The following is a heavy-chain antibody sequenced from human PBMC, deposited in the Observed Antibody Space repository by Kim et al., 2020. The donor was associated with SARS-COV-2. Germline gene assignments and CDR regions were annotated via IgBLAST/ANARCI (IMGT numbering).Heavy chain of an antibody. CDR1: GYSFTSYW. Sequence: GESLKISCKGSGYSFTSYWIGWVRQMPGKGLEWMGIIYPGDSDTRYSPSFQGQVTISADKSISTAYLQWSSLKASDTAMYYCARHGDGVGSGWYDILGPRGYYYYGMDVWGQGTTVTVSS. V-gene: IGHV5-51*01. J-gene: IGHJ6*02. D-gene: IGHD3-9*01. CDR3: ARHGDGVGSGWYDILGPRGYYYYGMDV. CDR2: IYPGDSDT.